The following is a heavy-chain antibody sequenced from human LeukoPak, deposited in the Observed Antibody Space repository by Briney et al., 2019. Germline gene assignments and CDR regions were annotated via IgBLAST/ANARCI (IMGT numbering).Heavy chain of an antibody. V-gene: IGHV1-69*04. D-gene: IGHD5-18*01. J-gene: IGHJ4*02. CDR1: GGTFSSYA. CDR3: ARSGDEDTAMSIDY. Sequence: SVKVSCKASGGTFSSYAISWVRQAPGQGLEWMGRIIPIPGIANYAQTFQGRVTITADKSTSTAYMELSSLRSEDTAVYYCARSGDEDTAMSIDYWGQGTLVTVSS. CDR2: IIPIPGIA.